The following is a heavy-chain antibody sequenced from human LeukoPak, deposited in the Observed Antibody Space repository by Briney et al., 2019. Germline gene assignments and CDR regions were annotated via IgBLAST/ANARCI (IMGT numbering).Heavy chain of an antibody. J-gene: IGHJ6*03. V-gene: IGHV3-7*01. CDR3: ARRGLPDV. Sequence: PSETLSLTCAVYGGSFSGYYWSWVRQAPGKGLEWVANIKQDGSEKYYVDSVKGRFTISRDNAKNSLYLQMNSLRVEDTAVYYCARRGLPDVWGKGTTVTVSS. D-gene: IGHD2-15*01. CDR1: GGSFSGYY. CDR2: IKQDGSEK.